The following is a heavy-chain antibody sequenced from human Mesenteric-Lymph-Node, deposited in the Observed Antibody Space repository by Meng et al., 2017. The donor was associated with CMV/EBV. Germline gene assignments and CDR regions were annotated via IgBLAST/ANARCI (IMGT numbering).Heavy chain of an antibody. D-gene: IGHD3-3*01. V-gene: IGHV4-39*07. CDR3: ARETSITIFGVVKLDP. CDR2: IYYSGST. CDR1: GGSISSSSYY. Sequence: SETLSLTCTVSGGSISSSSYYWGWIRQPPGKGLEWIGSIYYSGSTYYNPSLKSRVTISVDTSKNQFSLKLSSVTAADTAVYYCARETSITIFGVVKLDPWGQGTLVTVSS. J-gene: IGHJ5*02.